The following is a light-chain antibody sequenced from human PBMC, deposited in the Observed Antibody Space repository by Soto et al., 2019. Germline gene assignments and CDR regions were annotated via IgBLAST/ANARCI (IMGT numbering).Light chain of an antibody. V-gene: IGLV1-51*01. J-gene: IGLJ2*01. CDR2: DNN. CDR3: ATWDSSLSAVV. Sequence: SVLTQPPSVSAAPGQKVTISCSGSSSNIGNNYVSWYQQLPGTAPKLLIYDNNKRPSGIPDRFSGSKSDTSATLGITGLQTGDEADYYCATWDSSLSAVVFGGGTKLTVL. CDR1: SSNIGNNY.